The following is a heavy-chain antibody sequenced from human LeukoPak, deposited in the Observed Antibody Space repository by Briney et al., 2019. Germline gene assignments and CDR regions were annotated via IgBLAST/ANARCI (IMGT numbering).Heavy chain of an antibody. V-gene: IGHV1-46*01. CDR1: GYTFTSYY. J-gene: IGHJ6*02. CDR2: INPSGGST. D-gene: IGHD3-16*01. Sequence: ASVKVSCKASGYTFTSYYMHWVRQAPGQGLEWMGIINPSGGSTSYAQKFQGRVTMTRDTSTSTVYMELSSLRSEDTAVYYCAKGGTDILISFSGYGMDVWGQGTTVTVSS. CDR3: AKGGTDILISFSGYGMDV.